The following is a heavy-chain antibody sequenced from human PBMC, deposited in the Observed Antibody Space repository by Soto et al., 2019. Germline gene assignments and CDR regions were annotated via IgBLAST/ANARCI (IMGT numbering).Heavy chain of an antibody. CDR2: INHSGST. J-gene: IGHJ6*02. CDR3: ARGGIVGYYYYYGMDV. Sequence: PSETLSLTCAVYGGSFSGYYWSCIRQPPGKGLEWIGEINHSGSTNYNPSLKSQVTISVDTSKNQFSLKLSSVTAADTAVYYCARGGIVGYYYYYGMDVWGQGTTVTVSS. D-gene: IGHD1-26*01. CDR1: GGSFSGYY. V-gene: IGHV4-34*01.